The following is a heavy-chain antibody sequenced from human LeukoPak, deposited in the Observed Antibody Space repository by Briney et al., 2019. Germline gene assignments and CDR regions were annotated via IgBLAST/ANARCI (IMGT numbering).Heavy chain of an antibody. CDR2: ISTSSNYI. D-gene: IGHD3-10*01. J-gene: IGHJ4*02. V-gene: IGHV3-21*01. CDR3: ARPRAGSGNYYCADY. CDR1: GFTFSTYT. Sequence: GGSLRLSCAASGFTFSTYTMNWVRQAPGKGLEWVSSISTSSNYIYYADSVKGRFTISRDNAKNSLYLQVNSLRAEDTAVYYCARPRAGSGNYYCADYWGQGTLVTVSS.